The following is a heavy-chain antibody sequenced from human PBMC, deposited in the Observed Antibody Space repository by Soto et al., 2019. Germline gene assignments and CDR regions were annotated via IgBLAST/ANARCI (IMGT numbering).Heavy chain of an antibody. CDR3: ARRWGSAADY. CDR2: IYYSGST. D-gene: IGHD2-15*01. CDR1: GGSISSSCYY. Sequence: ASETLSLTCTVSGGSISSSCYYWGWIRQPPGKGLEWIGYIYYSGSTNYNPSLKSRVTISVDTSKNQFSLKLSSVTAADTAVYYCARRWGSAADYWGQGTLVTVSS. V-gene: IGHV4-61*05. J-gene: IGHJ4*02.